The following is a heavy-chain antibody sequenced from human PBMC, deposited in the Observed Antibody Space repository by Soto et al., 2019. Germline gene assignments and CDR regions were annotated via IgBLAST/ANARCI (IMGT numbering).Heavy chain of an antibody. V-gene: IGHV3-23*01. CDR2: IFGSGGST. CDR3: ASHGGSYLPFDF. J-gene: IGHJ4*02. D-gene: IGHD1-26*01. Sequence: EVQLLESGGGLVQPGGSLRLSCAVSGFTFSRNAMTWVRQAPGKVLEWVSTIFGSGGSTYYADSVKGRFTISRDSSKNTLYLQMNSLRVEDTAVYFCASHGGSYLPFDFWGQGTLVSVSS. CDR1: GFTFSRNA.